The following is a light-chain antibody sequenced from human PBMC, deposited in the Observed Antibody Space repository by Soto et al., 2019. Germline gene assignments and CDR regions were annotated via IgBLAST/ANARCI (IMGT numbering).Light chain of an antibody. Sequence: QAVVTQEPSLTVSPGGTVTLTCGSSTGAVTSGHYPYWFQQKPGQAPRTLIYDTSDKHSWTPGRFSGSLLGGKAALTLSGAQPEDEAEYHCLLYYSGVRVFGGGTKLTVL. CDR3: LLYYSGVRV. CDR1: TGAVTSGHY. CDR2: DTS. V-gene: IGLV7-46*01. J-gene: IGLJ2*01.